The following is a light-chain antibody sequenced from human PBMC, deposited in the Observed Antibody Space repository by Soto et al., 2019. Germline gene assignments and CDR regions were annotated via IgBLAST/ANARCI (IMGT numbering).Light chain of an antibody. CDR2: EVF. J-gene: IGLJ2*01. CDR3: NSFTTTSTLV. CDR1: NSDIGAYDF. Sequence: QSALTQPASVSGSPGQSITLSCTGANSDIGAYDFVSWFQQHPGKAPKLIIYEVFNRPSGISNRFSGSKSGNTASLTISGLHPEDEADYYCNSFTTTSTLVFGGGTKVTV. V-gene: IGLV2-14*01.